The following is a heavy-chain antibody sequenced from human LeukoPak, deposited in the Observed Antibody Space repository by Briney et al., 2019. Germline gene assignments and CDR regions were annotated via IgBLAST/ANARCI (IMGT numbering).Heavy chain of an antibody. CDR2: IKQDGSEK. V-gene: IGHV3-7*01. Sequence: GGSLRLSCAASGFTFSNYWMSWVRQAPGKGLEWVANIKQDGSEKYYVDSGKGRFTISRDNAKNSLYLQMSSLRAEDTAVYYCARDTYDSSGYYAHLDYWGQGTLVTVSS. D-gene: IGHD3-22*01. CDR3: ARDTYDSSGYYAHLDY. CDR1: GFTFSNYW. J-gene: IGHJ4*02.